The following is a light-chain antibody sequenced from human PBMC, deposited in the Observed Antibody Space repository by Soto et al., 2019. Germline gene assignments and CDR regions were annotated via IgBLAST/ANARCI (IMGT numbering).Light chain of an antibody. CDR2: GAS. J-gene: IGKJ4*01. V-gene: IGKV3-20*01. CDR3: QQYGSSPLT. CDR1: QSASSSN. Sequence: EIVFTQSPGTLSLSPGERATLSCRASQSASSSNLAWYQQKPGQPPRLLIYGASSRATGVPDRFSGSGSGTDFTLTINRLEPEDFAVYFCQQYGSSPLTFGGGTKVDIK.